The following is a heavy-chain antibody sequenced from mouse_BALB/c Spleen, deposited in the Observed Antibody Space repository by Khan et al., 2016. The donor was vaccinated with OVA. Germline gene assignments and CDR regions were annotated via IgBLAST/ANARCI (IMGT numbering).Heavy chain of an antibody. CDR3: TRHGYVAWFTY. J-gene: IGHJ3*01. Sequence: EVHLQQSGPELMKPGTSVKISCKASGYSFTTYYIHWVMQSHGKSLEWIGYIDPFSGDTTFNQKFKGKATLTVDKSSSTAYIHLSNLTSEDSAIYYCTRHGYVAWFTYWGQGTLVTVSA. V-gene: IGHV1S135*01. CDR1: GYSFTTYY. D-gene: IGHD2-2*01. CDR2: IDPFSGDT.